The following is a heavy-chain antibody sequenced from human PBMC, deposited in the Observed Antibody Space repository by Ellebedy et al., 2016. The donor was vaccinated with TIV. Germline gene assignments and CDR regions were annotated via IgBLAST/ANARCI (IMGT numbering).Heavy chain of an antibody. D-gene: IGHD3-22*01. J-gene: IGHJ5*02. CDR2: IYYSGST. Sequence: MPSETLSLTCTVSGGSISSGDYYWSWIRQPPGKGLEWIGYIYYSGSTYYNPSLKSRVTISVDTSKNQFSLKLSSVTAADTAVYYCARDDSSGYWVSWGQGTLVTVSS. CDR3: ARDDSSGYWVS. V-gene: IGHV4-30-4*01. CDR1: GGSISSGDYY.